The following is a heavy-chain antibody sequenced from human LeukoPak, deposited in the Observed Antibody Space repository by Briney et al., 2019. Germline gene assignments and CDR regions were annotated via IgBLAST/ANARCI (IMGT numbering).Heavy chain of an antibody. D-gene: IGHD6-19*01. CDR2: IKQDGSEK. V-gene: IGHV3-7*01. CDR1: GFTFSSYW. CDR3: ARDGPGTAVAEPSENLDY. Sequence: GGSLRLSCAASGFTFSSYWMSWVRQAPGKGLEWVANIKQDGSEKYYVDSVKGRFTISRDNAKNSLYLQMNSLRAEDTAVYYCARDGPGTAVAEPSENLDYWGQGTLVTVSS. J-gene: IGHJ4*02.